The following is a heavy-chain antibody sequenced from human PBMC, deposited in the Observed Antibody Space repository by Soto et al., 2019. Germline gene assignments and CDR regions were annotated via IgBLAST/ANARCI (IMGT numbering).Heavy chain of an antibody. V-gene: IGHV4-31*03. D-gene: IGHD2-15*01. CDR1: GGSISSGGYY. Sequence: SETLSLTCTVSGGSISSGGYYWSWIRQHPGKGLEWIGYIYYSGSTYYNPSLKSRVTISVDTSKNQFSLKLSSVTAADTAVYYCASNLGYCSGGSCYSLEDADYYYYMDVWGKGTTVTVSS. CDR3: ASNLGYCSGGSCYSLEDADYYYYMDV. J-gene: IGHJ6*03. CDR2: IYYSGST.